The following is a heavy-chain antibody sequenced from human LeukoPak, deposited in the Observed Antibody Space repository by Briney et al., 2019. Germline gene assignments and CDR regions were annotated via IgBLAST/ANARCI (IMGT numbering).Heavy chain of an antibody. CDR2: IGSDENR. V-gene: IGHV3-23*01. J-gene: IGHJ4*02. CDR3: AKDVIHWSFDH. Sequence: GGSLRLSCTASGFTFSGNAMGWVRQAPGKGLEWVSGIGSDENRHYADSVKGRFTISRDNSKNTLYLQMNSLRVEDTAVYYCAKDVIHWSFDHWGQGTLVTVSS. CDR1: GFTFSGNA. D-gene: IGHD2-8*02.